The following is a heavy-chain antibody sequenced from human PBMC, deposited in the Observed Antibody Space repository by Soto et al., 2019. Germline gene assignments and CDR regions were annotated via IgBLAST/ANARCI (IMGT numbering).Heavy chain of an antibody. D-gene: IGHD3-10*01. CDR1: GFTFSSYS. CDR3: AREGFGEF. J-gene: IGHJ4*02. CDR2: ISSSSSTI. V-gene: IGHV3-48*01. Sequence: GGSLRLSCAVSGFTFSSYSMNWVRQAPGKGLEWVSYISSSSSTIYFADSVKGRFTISRDNAKNSLYLQMNSLRAEDTAVYYCAREGFGEFWGQGTLVTVSS.